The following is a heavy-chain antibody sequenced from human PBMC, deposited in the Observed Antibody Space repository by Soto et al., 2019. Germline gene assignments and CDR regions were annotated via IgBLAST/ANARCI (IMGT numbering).Heavy chain of an antibody. CDR2: IYYSGST. J-gene: IGHJ4*02. D-gene: IGHD3-10*01. CDR1: GGSISSSSYY. Sequence: QLQLQESGPGLVKPSETLSLTCTVSGGSISSSSYYWGWIRQPPGKGLEWIGSIYYSGSTYYNPSLKSRVTISVDTSKSQFSLKLSSVTAADTAVYYCASITMVRGVIMTAIDYWGQGTLVTVSS. V-gene: IGHV4-39*01. CDR3: ASITMVRGVIMTAIDY.